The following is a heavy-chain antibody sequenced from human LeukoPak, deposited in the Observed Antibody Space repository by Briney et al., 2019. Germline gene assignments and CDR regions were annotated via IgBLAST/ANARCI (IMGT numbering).Heavy chain of an antibody. V-gene: IGHV1-46*01. Sequence: ASVKVSCKASGYNLMDHALHWVRQAHGQGLEWMGLINPTGGSTGYAQKFQGRVTMTRDMSTSTDSMELSSLRSEDTAIYYCARDNSVGDNAWWFDPWGQGTLVTVSS. CDR2: INPTGGST. CDR1: GYNLMDHA. D-gene: IGHD1-26*01. J-gene: IGHJ5*02. CDR3: ARDNSVGDNAWWFDP.